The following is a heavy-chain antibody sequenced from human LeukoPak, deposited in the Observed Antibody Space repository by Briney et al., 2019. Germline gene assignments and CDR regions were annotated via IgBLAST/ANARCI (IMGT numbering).Heavy chain of an antibody. V-gene: IGHV3-21*01. CDR3: ACSGWSNWFDP. CDR1: GFTFSSYS. Sequence: GGSLRLSCAASGFTFSSYSMNWVRQAPGKGLEWVSSISSSSSYIYYADSVKGRFTTSRDNAKNSLYLQMNSLRAEDTAVYYCACSGWSNWFDPWGQGTLVTVSS. J-gene: IGHJ5*02. CDR2: ISSSSSYI. D-gene: IGHD6-19*01.